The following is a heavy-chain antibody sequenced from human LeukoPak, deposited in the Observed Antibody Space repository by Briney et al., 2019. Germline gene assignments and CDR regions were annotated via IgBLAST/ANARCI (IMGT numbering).Heavy chain of an antibody. V-gene: IGHV3-53*01. Sequence: GSLRLSCVASGFTVSSNYMTWVRQAPGKGLEWVSVIYTGGTPYYADSVKGRFTISRDISKNTVYLQMNSLRVEDTAMYFCARGAATGPTLGLDYWGQGTLVTVSS. J-gene: IGHJ4*02. D-gene: IGHD6-13*01. CDR1: GFTVSSNY. CDR3: ARGAATGPTLGLDY. CDR2: IYTGGTP.